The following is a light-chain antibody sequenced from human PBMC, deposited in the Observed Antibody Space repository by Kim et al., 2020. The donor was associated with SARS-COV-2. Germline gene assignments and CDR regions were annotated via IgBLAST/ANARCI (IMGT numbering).Light chain of an antibody. CDR1: QSVSSSY. Sequence: PGERATLSCRASQSVSSSYLAWYQQKPGQAPRLLIYGASSRATGIPHRFSGSGSGTDFTLTISRLEPEDFAVYYCQQYGSSPPYTFGQGTKLEI. V-gene: IGKV3-20*01. CDR3: QQYGSSPPYT. J-gene: IGKJ2*01. CDR2: GAS.